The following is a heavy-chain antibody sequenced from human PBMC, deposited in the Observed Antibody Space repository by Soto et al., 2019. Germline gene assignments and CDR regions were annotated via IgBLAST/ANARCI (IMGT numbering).Heavy chain of an antibody. V-gene: IGHV1-69*04. CDR1: GGTFSSYT. D-gene: IGHD3-3*01. CDR3: AREIRSDDFWSGYWGYYYYMDV. CDR2: IIPILGIA. J-gene: IGHJ6*03. Sequence: SVKVSCKASGGTFSSYTISWVRQAPGQGLEWMGRIIPILGIANYAQKFQGRVTITADKSTSTAYMELSSLRSEDTAVYYCAREIRSDDFWSGYWGYYYYMDVWGKGTTVTVSS.